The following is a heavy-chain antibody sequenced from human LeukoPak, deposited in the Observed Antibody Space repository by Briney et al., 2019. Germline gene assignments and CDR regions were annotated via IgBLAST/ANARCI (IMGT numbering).Heavy chain of an antibody. Sequence: PGGSLRLSCSASGFTFSSYAMHWVRQAPGKGLEYVSPISSNGGSTYYADSVKGRFTISRDNSKNTLYLQMSSLRAEDTAVYYCVKGITMVRGVIGRWGYYYYGMDVWGKGTTVTVSS. CDR3: VKGITMVRGVIGRWGYYYYGMDV. D-gene: IGHD3-10*01. V-gene: IGHV3-64D*06. CDR1: GFTFSSYA. J-gene: IGHJ6*04. CDR2: ISSNGGST.